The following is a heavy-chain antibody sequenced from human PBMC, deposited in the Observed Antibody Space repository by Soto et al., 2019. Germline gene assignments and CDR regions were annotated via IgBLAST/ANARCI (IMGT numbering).Heavy chain of an antibody. CDR1: GGTFSSYA. CDR3: ARDSGGTTVAFGMDV. CDR2: IIPIFGTA. Sequence: QVQLVQSGAEVKKPGSSVKVSCKASGGTFSSYAISWVRQAPGQGLEWMGVIIPIFGTANYAQKFQGRVTMTADESTSTAYMELSSLRSEETAVYYCARDSGGTTVAFGMDVWGQGTTVTVSS. V-gene: IGHV1-69*01. D-gene: IGHD4-17*01. J-gene: IGHJ6*02.